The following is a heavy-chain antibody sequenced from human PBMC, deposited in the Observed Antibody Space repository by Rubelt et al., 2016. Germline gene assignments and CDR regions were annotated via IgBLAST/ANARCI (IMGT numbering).Heavy chain of an antibody. D-gene: IGHD3-10*01. CDR2: IYYSGST. J-gene: IGHJ4*02. Sequence: QVQLQESGPGLVKPSETLSLSCTVSGGSVSSGTYYWSWIRQPPGKGLEWIGYIYYSGSTNYNPSLKSRVTISLHTTKNQFSLKMNSVTAADTAVYYCARCFQGWFGEVWARFDYWGQGALVTVSS. V-gene: IGHV4-61*01. CDR1: GGSVSSGTYY. CDR3: ARCFQGWFGEVWARFDY.